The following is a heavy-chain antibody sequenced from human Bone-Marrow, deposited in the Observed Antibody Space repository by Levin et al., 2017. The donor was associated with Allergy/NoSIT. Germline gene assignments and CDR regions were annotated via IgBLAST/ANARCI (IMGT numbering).Heavy chain of an antibody. D-gene: IGHD1-14*01. CDR1: GFTFSNYW. Sequence: SCAASGFTFSNYWMNWVRQAPGKGLVWVSRINSDGSSTSYADSVKGRFTISRDNAKHALYLQMNSLRAEDTAVYYCTRDKPIDYWGQGTLVSVSS. CDR3: TRDKPIDY. V-gene: IGHV3-74*01. J-gene: IGHJ4*02. CDR2: INSDGSST.